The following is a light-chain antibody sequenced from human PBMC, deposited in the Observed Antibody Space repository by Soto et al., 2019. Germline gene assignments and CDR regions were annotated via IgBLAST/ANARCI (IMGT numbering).Light chain of an antibody. Sequence: QSVLTQHASVSGSPGQSITISCTGTSSDVGGYNYVSWYQQHPGKAPKLMIYDVSDRPSGVSNLFSGSKSGNTASLTISGLHGEDEADYYCSTYTSSSTLVFGGGTKLTV. CDR3: STYTSSSTLV. CDR2: DVS. J-gene: IGLJ2*01. CDR1: SSDVGGYNY. V-gene: IGLV2-14*03.